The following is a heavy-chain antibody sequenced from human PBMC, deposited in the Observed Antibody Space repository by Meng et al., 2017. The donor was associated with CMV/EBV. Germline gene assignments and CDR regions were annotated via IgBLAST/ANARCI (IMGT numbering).Heavy chain of an antibody. Sequence: ASVKVSCKASGYTFTSYDINWVRQATGQGLEWMGWMNPNSGNTGYAQKFQGRVTMTRNTSISTAYMELSSLRSEDTAVYYCARDAGYCSSTSCEHYYGMDVWGQGTTVTVSS. CDR1: GYTFTSYD. CDR2: MNPNSGNT. D-gene: IGHD2-2*01. J-gene: IGHJ6*02. CDR3: ARDAGYCSSTSCEHYYGMDV. V-gene: IGHV1-8*01.